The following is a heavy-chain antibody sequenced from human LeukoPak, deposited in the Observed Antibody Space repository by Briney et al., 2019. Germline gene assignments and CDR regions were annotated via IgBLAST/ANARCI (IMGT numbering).Heavy chain of an antibody. V-gene: IGHV1-3*01. CDR3: ARDRVSMVRGVIFDHYGMDV. Sequence: ASVKVSCKASGYTFTSYGISWVRQAPGQRLEWMGWINADNGNTKYSQKFQGRVTITRDTSASTAYIDLSSLRSEDTAVYYCARDRVSMVRGVIFDHYGMDVWGQGTTVTVSS. CDR1: GYTFTSYG. CDR2: INADNGNT. D-gene: IGHD3-10*01. J-gene: IGHJ6*02.